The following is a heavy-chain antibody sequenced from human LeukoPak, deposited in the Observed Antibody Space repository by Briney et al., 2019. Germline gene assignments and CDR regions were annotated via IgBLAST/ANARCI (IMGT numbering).Heavy chain of an antibody. V-gene: IGHV3-30*18. CDR3: AKGAHYYGSYYFDY. Sequence: PRGSLRLSCAASGFTFSSYGMHWVRPAPGKGLEWVAVISYDGSNKYYADSVKGRFTISRDNSKNTLYLQVNSLRAEDTAVYYCAKGAHYYGSYYFDYWGQGTLVTVSS. CDR2: ISYDGSNK. CDR1: GFTFSSYG. D-gene: IGHD3-10*01. J-gene: IGHJ4*02.